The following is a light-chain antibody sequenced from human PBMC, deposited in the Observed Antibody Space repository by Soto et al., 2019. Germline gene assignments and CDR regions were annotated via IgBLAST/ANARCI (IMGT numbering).Light chain of an antibody. CDR1: SGHSSYI. CDR2: LEGSGSY. V-gene: IGLV4-60*03. Sequence: QLVLTQSSCASASLGSSVKLTCSLSSGHSSYIIAWHQQQPGKAPRYLMKLEGSGSYNKGSGVPDRFSGSSSGADRYLTISNLQSEDEADYYCETWDSNTVVFGGGTKLTVL. CDR3: ETWDSNTVV. J-gene: IGLJ2*01.